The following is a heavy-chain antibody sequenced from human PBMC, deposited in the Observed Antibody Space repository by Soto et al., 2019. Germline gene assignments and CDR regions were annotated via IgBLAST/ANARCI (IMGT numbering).Heavy chain of an antibody. CDR2: IGTSGSTI. D-gene: IGHD3-10*01. CDR3: ARDLYSFGSGTAVAH. Sequence: EVQLVESGGGLVQPGGTLRLSCAASGFTFSSYEMNWVRQAPGAGLEWVSYIGTSGSTIYYSDSEKGRFTISRDNPKNSLCLQLISLRAEGTAVYYCARDLYSFGSGTAVAHWGQGNLVTVSS. V-gene: IGHV3-48*03. J-gene: IGHJ4*02. CDR1: GFTFSSYE.